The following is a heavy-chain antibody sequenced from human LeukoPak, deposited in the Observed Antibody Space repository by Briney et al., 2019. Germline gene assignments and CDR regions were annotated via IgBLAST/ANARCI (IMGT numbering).Heavy chain of an antibody. CDR1: GFTFSNYA. Sequence: PRASLRLSCVASGFTFSNYAMSWVRQAPGKGLEWVSAITGSGGNTYYADSVKGRFTISRDNSKNTVFLQMNSLRAEDTAVYYCAKWGDYGVLTGYYVSDYWGQGTLVTVSS. D-gene: IGHD3-9*01. V-gene: IGHV3-23*01. CDR2: ITGSGGNT. CDR3: AKWGDYGVLTGYYVSDY. J-gene: IGHJ4*02.